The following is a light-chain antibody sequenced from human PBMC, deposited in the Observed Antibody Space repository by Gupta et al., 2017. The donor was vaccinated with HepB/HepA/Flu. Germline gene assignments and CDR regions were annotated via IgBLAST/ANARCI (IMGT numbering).Light chain of an antibody. V-gene: IGLV2-18*02. CDR3: CSYARFNTYV. Sequence: QSALTQPPSMSGSPGQSVTISCTGSSNDVGAYNRVSWYQQSPGSAPKLIIFDVNYRPSGVPARFSGSKSGNTASLTISGLQTEDEADYYCCSYARFNTYVFGTGTKVTVL. J-gene: IGLJ1*01. CDR2: DVN. CDR1: SNDVGAYNR.